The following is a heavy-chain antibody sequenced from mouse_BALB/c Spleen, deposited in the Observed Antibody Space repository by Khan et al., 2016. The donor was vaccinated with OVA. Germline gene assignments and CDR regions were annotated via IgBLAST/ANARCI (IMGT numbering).Heavy chain of an antibody. CDR2: ISNGGGST. D-gene: IGHD1-1*01. CDR3: ARPPTTEDDYAMDY. V-gene: IGHV5-12-2*01. J-gene: IGHJ4*01. Sequence: EVQVVESGGDLVQPGGSLKLSCAASGFTFSSYTMSWVRQTPEKRLEWVAFISNGGGSTYYPDTVKGRFTISRDNAKNTLYLKMSSLKSEDTAMXYCARPPTTEDDYAMDYWGQGTSVTVSS. CDR1: GFTFSSYT.